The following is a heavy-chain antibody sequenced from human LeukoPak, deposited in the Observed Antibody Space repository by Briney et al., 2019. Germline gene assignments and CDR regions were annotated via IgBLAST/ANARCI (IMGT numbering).Heavy chain of an antibody. CDR1: GFRFSNAW. J-gene: IGHJ4*02. CDR2: IKSRTDGGTT. D-gene: IGHD2-15*01. CDR3: TVRQDIVVVVAATPDLDY. V-gene: IGHV3-15*01. Sequence: MSGGSLRLSCAASGFRFSNAWMSWVRQAPGKGLEWVGRIKSRTDGGTTDYAAPVKDRFTISRDDSKNTLYLQMNSLKTEDTAVYYCTVRQDIVVVVAATPDLDYWGQGTLVTVSS.